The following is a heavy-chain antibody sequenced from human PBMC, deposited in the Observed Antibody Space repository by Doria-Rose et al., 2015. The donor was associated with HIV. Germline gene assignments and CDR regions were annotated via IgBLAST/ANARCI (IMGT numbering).Heavy chain of an antibody. V-gene: IGHV3-15*07. CDR3: TTDRFFPS. Sequence: GKGLEWVGRIKSKPDGGTTEYAAPVKGRFSISRDDSKNTLSLQMNILKTGDTAVYYCTTDRFFPSWGQGTMVTVSS. J-gene: IGHJ3*01. D-gene: IGHD3-16*01. CDR2: IKSKPDGGTT.